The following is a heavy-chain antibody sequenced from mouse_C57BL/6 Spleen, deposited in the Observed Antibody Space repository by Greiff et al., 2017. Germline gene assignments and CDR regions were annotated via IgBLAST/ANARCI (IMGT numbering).Heavy chain of an antibody. Sequence: VQLQQSGAELVRPGASVKLSCTASGFNIKDYYMHWVKQRPEQGLEWIGRIDPEDGDTEYAPKFQGKATMTADTSSNTAYLQLSSLTSEDTAVYYCTPGYYGSSYVLAYWGQGTLVTVAA. J-gene: IGHJ3*01. V-gene: IGHV14-1*01. CDR1: GFNIKDYY. CDR2: IDPEDGDT. CDR3: TPGYYGSSYVLAY. D-gene: IGHD1-1*01.